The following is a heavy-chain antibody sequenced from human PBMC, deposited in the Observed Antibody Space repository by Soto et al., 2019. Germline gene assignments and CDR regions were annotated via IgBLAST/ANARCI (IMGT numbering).Heavy chain of an antibody. Sequence: ASVKVSCKASGYTFTSYAMHWVRQAPGQRLEWMGWINAGNGNTKYSQKFQGRVTITRDTSASTAYMELSSLRSEDTAVYYCASRKSSSLYYYGMDAWGQGTTVTVSS. V-gene: IGHV1-3*01. CDR1: GYTFTSYA. D-gene: IGHD6-6*01. J-gene: IGHJ6*02. CDR2: INAGNGNT. CDR3: ASRKSSSLYYYGMDA.